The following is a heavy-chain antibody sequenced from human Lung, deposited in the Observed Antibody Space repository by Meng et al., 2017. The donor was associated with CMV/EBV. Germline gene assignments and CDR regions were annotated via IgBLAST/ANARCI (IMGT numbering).Heavy chain of an antibody. CDR3: ARDQRGGSGFDY. J-gene: IGHJ4*02. CDR2: IYSGGSA. Sequence: SXAASGFTVNSKYMTWVRLAPGKGLQWVSLIYSGGSAYYADSVKGRFTISRDNSKNTLYLQMNSLRAEDTAIYYCARDQRGGSGFDYWGQGTRVTVAS. CDR1: GFTVNSKY. D-gene: IGHD6-19*01. V-gene: IGHV3-53*01.